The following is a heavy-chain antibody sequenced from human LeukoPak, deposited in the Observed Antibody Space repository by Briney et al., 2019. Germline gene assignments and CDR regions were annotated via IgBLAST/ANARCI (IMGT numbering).Heavy chain of an antibody. Sequence: GGSLRLSFAASGFTFRSYWMHWVRQAPGKGLDWVSYVSATGYTTSYADSVKGRFTISRDNAKNTVFLQMNSLRAEDTAVYYCAKGAVGKSESSGYPPHFDYWGQGTLVTVSS. CDR1: GFTFRSYW. CDR2: VSATGYTT. CDR3: AKGAVGKSESSGYPPHFDY. J-gene: IGHJ4*02. V-gene: IGHV3-23*01. D-gene: IGHD3-22*01.